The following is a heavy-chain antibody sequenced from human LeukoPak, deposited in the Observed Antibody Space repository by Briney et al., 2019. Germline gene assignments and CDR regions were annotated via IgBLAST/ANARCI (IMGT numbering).Heavy chain of an antibody. Sequence: ASVKVSCKASGYTFTNYGISWVRQAPGQGLEWMGWISGYNGNTKYSQKFQGRVILTTDTSTSTAFLELRGLRSDDTALYYCARDDKILSGSDYQAFDSWGQGTLVTVSS. J-gene: IGHJ4*02. V-gene: IGHV1-18*01. CDR2: ISGYNGNT. D-gene: IGHD1-26*01. CDR3: ARDDKILSGSDYQAFDS. CDR1: GYTFTNYG.